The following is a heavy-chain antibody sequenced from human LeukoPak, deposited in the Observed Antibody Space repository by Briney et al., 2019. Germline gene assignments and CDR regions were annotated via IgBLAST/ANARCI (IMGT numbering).Heavy chain of an antibody. J-gene: IGHJ4*02. CDR2: IHYSGKV. CDR1: GGSLRSSGHW. Sequence: PSETLSLTCAVSGGSLRSSGHWWVWIRQPPGKGLEWIGSIHYSGKVYYNPSLKSRVTTSVDTSTDQFSLRLSSATAADTAIYYCARQSGDQSSAWYFDAWGQGTLVTVSS. CDR3: ARQSGDQSSAWYFDA. V-gene: IGHV4-39*01. D-gene: IGHD6-19*01.